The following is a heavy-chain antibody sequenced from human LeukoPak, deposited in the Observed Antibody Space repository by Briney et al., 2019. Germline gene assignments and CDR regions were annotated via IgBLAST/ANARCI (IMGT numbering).Heavy chain of an antibody. CDR2: ISSSSTYT. CDR3: ARLGAIAAAGILDY. D-gene: IGHD6-13*01. CDR1: GFTYSDYH. V-gene: IGHV3-11*06. J-gene: IGHJ4*02. Sequence: GGSLRLSCTASGFTYSDYHMSWIRQAPGKGPEWVSYISSSSTYTTYADSVKGRFTISRDNAKNSLYLQMNSLRGEDTAVYYCARLGAIAAAGILDYWGQGTLVTVSS.